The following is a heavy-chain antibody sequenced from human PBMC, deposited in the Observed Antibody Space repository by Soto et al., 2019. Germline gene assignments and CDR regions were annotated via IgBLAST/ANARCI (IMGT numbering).Heavy chain of an antibody. Sequence: QVQLVQSRAEVKKPGASVKVSCKTSLYTFTNSGFSWVRQAPGQGLEWMGWISPDSGNANYAQKLQCRVTLTTDTSTTTAYLELRSLKSDNTAVYYCATQPYSADWLEGNYFDYWGQGTLVTVSS. CDR1: LYTFTNSG. V-gene: IGHV1-18*01. J-gene: IGHJ4*02. CDR2: ISPDSGNA. D-gene: IGHD3-9*01. CDR3: ATQPYSADWLEGNYFDY.